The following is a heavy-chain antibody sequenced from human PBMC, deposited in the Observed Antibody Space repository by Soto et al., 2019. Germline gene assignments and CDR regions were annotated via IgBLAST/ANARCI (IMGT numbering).Heavy chain of an antibody. Sequence: QVHLVESGGGVVQPGRSLRLSCAASGFPFTTYGMHWVREGPGKGLEWVAVISFDGSNTYYADSVKGRFTISRDNSKKTLYLQMNSLRPEDTAVYYCVGGQYYFDYRGQGTLVTVSS. CDR3: VGGQYYFDY. D-gene: IGHD3-10*01. CDR2: ISFDGSNT. V-gene: IGHV3-30*03. CDR1: GFPFTTYG. J-gene: IGHJ4*02.